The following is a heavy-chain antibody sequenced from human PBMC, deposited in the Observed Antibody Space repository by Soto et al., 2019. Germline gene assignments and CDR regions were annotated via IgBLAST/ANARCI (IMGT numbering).Heavy chain of an antibody. V-gene: IGHV3-13*01. CDR3: ARVRALTRSYYYGMDV. CDR1: GFTFSSYD. D-gene: IGHD7-27*01. CDR2: IGTAGDT. Sequence: GGSLGLSCAASGFTFSSYDMHWVRQATGKGLEWVSAIGTAGDTYYPGSVKGRFTISRXXXXNXXXLXMXXLRXGXTAVYYCARVRALTRSYYYGMDVWGQGTTVTVSS. J-gene: IGHJ6*02.